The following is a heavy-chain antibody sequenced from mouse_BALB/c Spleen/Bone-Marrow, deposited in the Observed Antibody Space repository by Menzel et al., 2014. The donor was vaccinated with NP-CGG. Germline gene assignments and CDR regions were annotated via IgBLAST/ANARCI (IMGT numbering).Heavy chain of an antibody. V-gene: IGHV2-9*02. Sequence: VKLVESGPDLVAPSQSLSITCPVSGFSLTSYSVYWVRQPPGKGLEWLGIIWAGGSTNYNSALMFRLSISKDNSKSQVFLKMNSLQTDDTAMYYCARAFDYWGQGTTLTVSS. CDR3: ARAFDY. J-gene: IGHJ2*01. CDR2: IWAGGST. CDR1: GFSLTSYS.